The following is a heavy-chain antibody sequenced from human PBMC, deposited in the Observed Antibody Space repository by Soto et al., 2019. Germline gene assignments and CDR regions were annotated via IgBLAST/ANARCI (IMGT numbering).Heavy chain of an antibody. D-gene: IGHD4-4*01. CDR1: GGSISSYY. CDR2: IYTSGST. V-gene: IGHV4-4*07. J-gene: IGHJ6*02. Sequence: QVQLQESGPGLVKPSETLSLTCTVSGGSISSYYWSWIRPPAGKGLEWIWRIYTSGSTNYNPSLQSRLTISVNTSKNPFSPELSSVTAADTAVYYCARVEVTLDYYCMDVWGQGTTVTVAS. CDR3: ARVEVTLDYYCMDV.